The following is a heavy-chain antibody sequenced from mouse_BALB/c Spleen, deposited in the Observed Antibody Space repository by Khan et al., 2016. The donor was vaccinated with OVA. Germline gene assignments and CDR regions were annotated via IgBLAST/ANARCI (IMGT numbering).Heavy chain of an antibody. CDR3: ARTARIKY. CDR1: GYSITSGYG. Sequence: EVQLQESGPGLVKPSQSLSLTCTVTGYSITSGYGWNWIRQFPGNQLEWMGYISYSGSTNYNPSLKSRISITRDTSKNQFFLQLNSVTSEDTATYYCARTARIKYWGQGTTLTVSS. V-gene: IGHV3-2*02. J-gene: IGHJ2*01. D-gene: IGHD1-2*01. CDR2: ISYSGST.